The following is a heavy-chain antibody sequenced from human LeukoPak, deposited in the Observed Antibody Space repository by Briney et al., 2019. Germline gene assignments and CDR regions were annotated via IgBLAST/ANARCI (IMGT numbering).Heavy chain of an antibody. Sequence: SETLSLTCAVYGGSFSGYYWSWIRQPPGKGLEWIGEINHSGSTNYNPSLKSRVTISVDTSKNQFSLKLSSVTAADTAVYYCARGRGRGSGIIGYWGQGTLVTVSS. CDR3: ARGRGRGSGIIGY. V-gene: IGHV4-34*01. CDR2: INHSGST. CDR1: GGSFSGYY. J-gene: IGHJ4*02. D-gene: IGHD3-10*01.